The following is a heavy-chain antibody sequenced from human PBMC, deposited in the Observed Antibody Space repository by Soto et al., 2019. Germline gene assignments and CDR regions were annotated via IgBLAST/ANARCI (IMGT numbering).Heavy chain of an antibody. CDR3: ARVGPYASGTYSFRYKRFDP. CDR2: IFIGGTT. D-gene: IGHD3-10*01. Sequence: EVQLVESGGRLVQPGGSLRLSCAASGVTVSSSQMTWVRQAPGKGLEWVSVIFIGGTTQYAVSVKGRFTISADKSENTMYLQMNSRIAEDTAVYYLARVGPYASGTYSFRYKRFDPWGQGTQVTVPP. V-gene: IGHV3-53*01. J-gene: IGHJ5*02. CDR1: GVTVSSSQ.